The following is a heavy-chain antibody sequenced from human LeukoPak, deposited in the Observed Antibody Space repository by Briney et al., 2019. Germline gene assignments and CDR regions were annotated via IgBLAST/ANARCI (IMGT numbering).Heavy chain of an antibody. J-gene: IGHJ6*02. Sequence: PGGSLRLSCAASGFTLSSYAMHWVRQAPGKGLEWVAVISYDGSNKYYADSVKGRFTISRDNSKNTLYLQMNSLRAEDTAVYYCAREGYYYDSSGYSYYYYGMDVWGQGTTVTVSS. D-gene: IGHD3-22*01. V-gene: IGHV3-30*04. CDR1: GFTLSSYA. CDR3: AREGYYYDSSGYSYYYYGMDV. CDR2: ISYDGSNK.